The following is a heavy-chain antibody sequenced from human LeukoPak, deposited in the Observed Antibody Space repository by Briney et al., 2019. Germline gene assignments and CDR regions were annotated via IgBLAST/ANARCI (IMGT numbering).Heavy chain of an antibody. Sequence: GGSLRLSCAASGFTFSSYGMHWVRQAPDKGLEWVAVIWYDGSNKYYADSVKGRFTISRDNSKNTLYLQMNSLRAEDTAVYYCARAESTGYSSSSFGYWGQGTLVTVSS. D-gene: IGHD6-13*01. CDR1: GFTFSSYG. CDR3: ARAESTGYSSSSFGY. CDR2: IWYDGSNK. J-gene: IGHJ4*02. V-gene: IGHV3-33*01.